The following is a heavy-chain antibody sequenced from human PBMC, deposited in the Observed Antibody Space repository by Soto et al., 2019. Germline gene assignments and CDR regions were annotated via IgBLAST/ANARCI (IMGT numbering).Heavy chain of an antibody. Sequence: SETLSLTSAVYGVYFSGYYWSWIRQPPGKGLEWIGEINHSGSTNYNPSLKSRVTISVDTSKNQFSLKLSSVTAADTAVYYCARGSHYYGSGRFDYWGQGTLVTVSS. D-gene: IGHD3-10*01. CDR3: ARGSHYYGSGRFDY. CDR1: GVYFSGYY. J-gene: IGHJ4*02. V-gene: IGHV4-34*01. CDR2: INHSGST.